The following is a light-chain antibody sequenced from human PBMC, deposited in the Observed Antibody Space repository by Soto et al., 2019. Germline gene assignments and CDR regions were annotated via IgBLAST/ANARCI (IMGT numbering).Light chain of an antibody. Sequence: DIQLTQSPSTLSASVGDRVAITCRASQGITGWLAWYQQKPGKAPKLLIFDASTLESGVPPRFTGSGSGTEFTLSISNLQPDGFATYYCQQYQRYWTFGHGTKVDSK. CDR2: DAS. V-gene: IGKV1-5*01. J-gene: IGKJ1*01. CDR3: QQYQRYWT. CDR1: QGITGW.